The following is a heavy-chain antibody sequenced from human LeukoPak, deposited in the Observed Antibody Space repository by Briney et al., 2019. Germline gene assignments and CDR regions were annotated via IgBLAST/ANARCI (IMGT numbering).Heavy chain of an antibody. J-gene: IGHJ4*02. CDR2: ISSSSSTI. CDR3: ARESERFLEWLPRPFDY. Sequence: GGSLRLSCAASGLTFSSYSMNWVRQAPGKGLEWVSYISSSSSTIYYADSVKGRFTISRDTAKNSLYLQMNSLRAEDTAVYYCARESERFLEWLPRPFDYWGQGTLVTVSS. D-gene: IGHD3-3*01. CDR1: GLTFSSYS. V-gene: IGHV3-48*04.